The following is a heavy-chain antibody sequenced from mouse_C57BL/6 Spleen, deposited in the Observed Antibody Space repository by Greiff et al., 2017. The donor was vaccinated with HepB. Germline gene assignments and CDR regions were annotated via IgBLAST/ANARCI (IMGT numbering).Heavy chain of an antibody. Sequence: EVQVVESGGGLVKPGGSLKLSCAASGFTFSDYGMHWVRQAPEKGLEWVAYISSGSSTIYYAATMEGRFTISRDNAKNTLFLQMTRLSSEDTAMYYCARWTYYFDYWGQGTTLTVSS. J-gene: IGHJ2*01. CDR1: GFTFSDYG. CDR2: ISSGSSTI. CDR3: ARWTYYFDY. V-gene: IGHV5-17*01.